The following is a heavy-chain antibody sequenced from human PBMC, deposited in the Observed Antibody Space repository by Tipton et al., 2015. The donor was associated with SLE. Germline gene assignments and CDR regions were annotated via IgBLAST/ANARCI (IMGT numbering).Heavy chain of an antibody. Sequence: LRLSCIVSGGSINDYYWGWIRQSPGKGLEWIASIYDSGSNYNPSLKNRVTISLETSMSQFSLRLTPVTAADTAVYYCTGVGSGPGTDYWGQGTLVTVSS. CDR2: IYDSGS. J-gene: IGHJ4*02. V-gene: IGHV4-59*01. CDR3: TGVGSGPGTDY. D-gene: IGHD6-13*01. CDR1: GGSINDYY.